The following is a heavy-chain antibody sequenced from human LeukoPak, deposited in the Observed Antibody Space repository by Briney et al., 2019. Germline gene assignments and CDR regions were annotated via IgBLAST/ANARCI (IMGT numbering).Heavy chain of an antibody. D-gene: IGHD2-15*01. J-gene: IGHJ6*03. Sequence: PGGSLRLSCAASGFIFSGHGMHWVRQAPGKGLEWVAFIRYDGSDKYYADSVKGRFTISRDNSENTLYLQMSSLRPEDTAVYYCAKDSXYCSDNCPQXYXXMDXXXKGTTXTV. V-gene: IGHV3-30*02. CDR2: IRYDGSDK. CDR3: AKDSXYCSDNCPQXYXXMDX. CDR1: GFIFSGHG.